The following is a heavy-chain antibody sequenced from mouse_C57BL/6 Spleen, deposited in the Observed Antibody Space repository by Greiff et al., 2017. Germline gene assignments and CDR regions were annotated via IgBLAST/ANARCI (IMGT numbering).Heavy chain of an antibody. D-gene: IGHD1-1*01. V-gene: IGHV1-15*01. J-gene: IGHJ1*03. Sequence: QVQLKESGAELVRPGASVTLSCKASGYTFTDYEMHWVKQTPVHGLEWIGAIDPETGGTAYNQKFKGKAILTADKSSSTAYMELRSLTSEDSAVYYCAITTVVAWYFDVWGTGTTVTVSS. CDR1: GYTFTDYE. CDR3: AITTVVAWYFDV. CDR2: IDPETGGT.